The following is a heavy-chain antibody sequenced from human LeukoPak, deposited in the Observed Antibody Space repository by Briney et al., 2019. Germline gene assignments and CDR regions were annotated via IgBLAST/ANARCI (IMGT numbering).Heavy chain of an antibody. J-gene: IGHJ4*02. CDR3: ARDKSADYGDSYFDS. V-gene: IGHV3-7*01. CDR1: GFTFSSYW. D-gene: IGHD4-17*01. Sequence: PGGSLRLSCVASGFTFSSYWMSWVRQAPGKGLEWVANINPDVSEKYYVDSVKGRFTISRDNAKNSLYLQMKSLRAEDTAVYYCARDKSADYGDSYFDSWGQGILVTVSS. CDR2: INPDVSEK.